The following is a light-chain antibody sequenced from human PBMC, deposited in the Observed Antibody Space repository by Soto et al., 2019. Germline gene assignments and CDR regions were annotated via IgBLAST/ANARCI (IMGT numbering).Light chain of an antibody. CDR3: QQYQIDWT. V-gene: IGKV1-9*01. Sequence: IQLTQSPSSLSASVGDRVTITCRASQGISSYLAWYQQKPGKAPKLLIYAASTLQSGVPSRFSGSGSGTDFTLTISSLQPEDFATYYCQQYQIDWTFGQGTKVEIK. CDR1: QGISSY. CDR2: AAS. J-gene: IGKJ1*01.